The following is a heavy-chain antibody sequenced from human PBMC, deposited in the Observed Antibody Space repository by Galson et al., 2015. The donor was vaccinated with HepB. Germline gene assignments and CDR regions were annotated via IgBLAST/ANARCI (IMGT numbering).Heavy chain of an antibody. CDR1: GFSFSSSS. D-gene: IGHD2-15*01. Sequence: SLRLSCAASGFSFSSSSMSWVRQAPGKGLEWVSSISGSGRSTYYADSVKGRFIISRENSENILYLQLNSLRAEDTAVYFCARGRPEIEVVAAAAGFDFWGNGTRVLVSS. J-gene: IGHJ4*01. CDR3: ARGRPEIEVVAAAAGFDF. CDR2: ISGSGRST. V-gene: IGHV3-23*01.